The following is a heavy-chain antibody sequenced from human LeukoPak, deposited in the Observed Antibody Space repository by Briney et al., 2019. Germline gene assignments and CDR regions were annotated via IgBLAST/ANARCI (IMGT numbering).Heavy chain of an antibody. CDR2: IDSSSATT. Sequence: PGGSLRLSCAASGFTFDDYGMSWVRQAPGKRLEWVSYIDSSSATTYYADSVKGRFIISRDNTENSLYLQMNSLRAEDTAVYYCARDYSRVVYSDYWGQGTLVTVSS. J-gene: IGHJ4*02. CDR1: GFTFDDYG. V-gene: IGHV3-48*04. CDR3: ARDYSRVVYSDY. D-gene: IGHD2-8*02.